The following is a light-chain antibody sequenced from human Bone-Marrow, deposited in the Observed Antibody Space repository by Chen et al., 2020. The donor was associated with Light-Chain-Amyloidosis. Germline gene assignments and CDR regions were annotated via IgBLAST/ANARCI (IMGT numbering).Light chain of an antibody. V-gene: IGLV6-57*01. CDR3: QSYQGSSQGV. CDR2: EDD. Sequence: NLMLTQPHSVSEPPGKTVIISCTRSSGSIATNYVQWYQKHPGSSPNTVIYEDDQRPSGVPERFSGSIDRSSNSASLTISGLKTEDEADYYCQSYQGSSQGVFGGGTKLTVL. J-gene: IGLJ3*02. CDR1: SGSIATNY.